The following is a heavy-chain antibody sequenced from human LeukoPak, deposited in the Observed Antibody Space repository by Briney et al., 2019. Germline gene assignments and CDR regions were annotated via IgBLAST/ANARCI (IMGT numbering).Heavy chain of an antibody. D-gene: IGHD2-2*01. Sequence: GGSLRLSCAASAFSYNDYAMHWVRQAPGKGLEWVTVISHDGNNKYYADSVKGRFTISRDNSKKTLYLQMNSLRAEDTAVYYCARDLSKMYCSSSGCDYYYYGMDVWGQGTTVTVSS. V-gene: IGHV3-30-3*01. CDR2: ISHDGNNK. J-gene: IGHJ6*02. CDR1: AFSYNDYA. CDR3: ARDLSKMYCSSSGCDYYYYGMDV.